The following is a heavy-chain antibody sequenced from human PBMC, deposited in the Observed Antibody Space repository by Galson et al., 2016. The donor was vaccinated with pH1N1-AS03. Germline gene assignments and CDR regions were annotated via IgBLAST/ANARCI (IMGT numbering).Heavy chain of an antibody. Sequence: SLRLSCAASGFTFTSSWMHWVRQAPGKGLVWVSHINQDGSTTRYAYSVKGRVTISRDNARNTLYLQMNRLRAEDTAVYFCVREQGGSDDYWGQGTLVRVSS. V-gene: IGHV3-74*01. CDR3: VREQGGSDDY. CDR2: INQDGSTT. J-gene: IGHJ4*02. D-gene: IGHD1-26*01. CDR1: GFTFTSSW.